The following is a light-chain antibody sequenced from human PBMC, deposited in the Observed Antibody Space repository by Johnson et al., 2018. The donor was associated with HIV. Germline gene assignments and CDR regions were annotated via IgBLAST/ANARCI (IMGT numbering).Light chain of an antibody. CDR1: SSNIGNNY. V-gene: IGLV1-51*02. CDR2: ENN. CDR3: ETWDTSLSAGV. Sequence: QSVLTQPPSVSAAPGQKVTISCSGTSSNIGNNYVSWYQHLPGTAPKLLIYENNKRPSGIPDRSSVPKSGTSATLGITGLQTGDEADYYCETWDTSLSAGVFGTGTKVTVL. J-gene: IGLJ1*01.